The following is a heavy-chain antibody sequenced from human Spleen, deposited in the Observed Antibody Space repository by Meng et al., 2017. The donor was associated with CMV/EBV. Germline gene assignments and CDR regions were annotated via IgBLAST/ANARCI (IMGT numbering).Heavy chain of an antibody. Sequence: GSLRLSCTVSGGSVSSGSYYWSWIRQPPGKGLEWIGYIYYNGYTNYNPSLKSRVTISLDTSKNQFSLKLNSVTAADTAVYYCATEVLYYYYGMDVWGQGATVTVSS. CDR2: IYYNGYT. J-gene: IGHJ6*01. CDR3: ATEVLYYYYGMDV. V-gene: IGHV4-61*01. D-gene: IGHD2/OR15-2a*01. CDR1: GGSVSSGSYY.